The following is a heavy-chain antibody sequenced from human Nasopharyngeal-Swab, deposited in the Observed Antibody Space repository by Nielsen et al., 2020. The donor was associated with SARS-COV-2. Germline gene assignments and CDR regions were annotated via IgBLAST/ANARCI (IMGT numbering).Heavy chain of an antibody. CDR3: AGGRRYYYADYGMDV. Sequence: SETLSLTCTVSGGSISSSSYYWGWIRQPPGKGLEWIGSIYHSGSTYYNPSLKSRVTISVDTSKNQFSLKLSSVTAADTAVYYCAGGRRYYYADYGMDVWGQGTTVTVSS. CDR1: GGSISSSSYY. V-gene: IGHV4-39*07. D-gene: IGHD1-26*01. CDR2: IYHSGST. J-gene: IGHJ6*02.